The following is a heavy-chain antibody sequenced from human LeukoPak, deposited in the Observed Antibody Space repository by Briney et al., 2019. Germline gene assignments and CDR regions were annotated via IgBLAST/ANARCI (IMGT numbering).Heavy chain of an antibody. CDR1: GYTLTELS. D-gene: IGHD2-15*01. Sequence: ASVKVSCKVSGYTLTELSMHWVRQAPGKGLEWMGGFDPEDGETIYAQKFQGWVTMTRDTSISTAYMELSRLRSDDTAVYYCARGVNCSGGSCYVDYWGQGTLVTVSS. CDR3: ARGVNCSGGSCYVDY. CDR2: FDPEDGET. J-gene: IGHJ4*02. V-gene: IGHV1-24*01.